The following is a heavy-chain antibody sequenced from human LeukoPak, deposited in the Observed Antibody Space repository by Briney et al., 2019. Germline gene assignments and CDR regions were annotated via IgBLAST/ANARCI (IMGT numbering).Heavy chain of an antibody. Sequence: PSGSLSLSCAASGFTFSRYGRHWVRQAPGKGLEWVGVIWYDGSNKYYAEYVTGRFTIARENSKTTMHQQMHSLSAEDTAVYSCARDPPMYYYDAPGSRDAFDIWGPGTMVTVSS. J-gene: IGHJ3*02. V-gene: IGHV3-33*01. CDR1: GFTFSRYG. CDR3: ARDPPMYYYDAPGSRDAFDI. D-gene: IGHD3-22*01. CDR2: IWYDGSNK.